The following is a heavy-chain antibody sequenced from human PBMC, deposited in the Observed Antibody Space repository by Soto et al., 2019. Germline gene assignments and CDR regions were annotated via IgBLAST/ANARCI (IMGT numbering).Heavy chain of an antibody. CDR2: IIPIFGTA. J-gene: IGHJ4*02. D-gene: IGHD4-17*01. CDR3: ARGSTVTIRGAFDY. Sequence: SVKVSCKASGGTFSSYAISWVRQAPGQGLEWMGGIIPIFGTANYAQKFQGRVTITADESTSTAYMELSSLRSEDTAVYYCARGSTVTIRGAFDYWGQGILVTVSS. V-gene: IGHV1-69*13. CDR1: GGTFSSYA.